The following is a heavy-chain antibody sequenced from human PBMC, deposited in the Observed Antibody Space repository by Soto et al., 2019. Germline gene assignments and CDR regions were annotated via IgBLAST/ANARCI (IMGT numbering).Heavy chain of an antibody. D-gene: IGHD2-15*01. CDR2: LYSTDGT. Sequence: PCGCTRLSCAACGLSFYSKKYLTWVRQAPGKGLEWVSGLYSTDGTYYAGAVRGRFSTSKDNSKNTFYLQLNSLGPDDTAVYYCASWLLREHAFDIWGLGTMVTVPS. J-gene: IGHJ3*02. V-gene: IGHV3-53*01. CDR3: ASWLLREHAFDI. CDR1: GLSFYSKKY.